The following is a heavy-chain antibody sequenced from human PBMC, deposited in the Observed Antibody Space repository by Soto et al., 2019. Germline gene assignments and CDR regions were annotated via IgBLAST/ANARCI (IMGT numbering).Heavy chain of an antibody. CDR2: ISYDGSNK. CDR1: GFTFSSYG. Sequence: QVQLVESGGGVVQPGRSLRLSCAASGFTFSSYGMHWVRQAPGKGLEWVAVISYDGSNKYYADSVKGRFTISRDNSKNPLYLQMNSLRSEDTAGYYCAKALLRAGGAYGMDVWGQETTVTVSS. D-gene: IGHD1-26*01. V-gene: IGHV3-30*18. CDR3: AKALLRAGGAYGMDV. J-gene: IGHJ6*02.